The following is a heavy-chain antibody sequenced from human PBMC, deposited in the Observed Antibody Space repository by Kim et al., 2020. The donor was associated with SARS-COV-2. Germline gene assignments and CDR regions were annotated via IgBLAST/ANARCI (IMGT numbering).Heavy chain of an antibody. D-gene: IGHD3-22*01. CDR3: ASERYYYDSSGQFDY. J-gene: IGHJ4*02. Sequence: GGSLRLSCAASGFTFSSYAMHWVRQAPGKGLEWVAVISYDGSNKYYADSVKGRFTISRDNSKNTLYLQMNSLRAEDTAVYYCASERYYYDSSGQFDYWGQGTLVTLSS. V-gene: IGHV3-30*04. CDR1: GFTFSSYA. CDR2: ISYDGSNK.